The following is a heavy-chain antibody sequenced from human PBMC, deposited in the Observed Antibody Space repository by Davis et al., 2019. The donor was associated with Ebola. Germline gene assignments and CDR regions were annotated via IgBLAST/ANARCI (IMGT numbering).Heavy chain of an antibody. CDR2: IYHSGST. D-gene: IGHD4-17*01. J-gene: IGHJ4*02. Sequence: PSETLSLTCAVSGGSISSSNWWSWVRQPPGKGLEWIGEIYHSGSTNYNPSLKSRVTISLDMSKNQFSLKLNSVTAADTAVYYCATDYGASWGQGTLVTVSS. CDR3: ATDYGAS. V-gene: IGHV4-4*02. CDR1: GGSISSSNW.